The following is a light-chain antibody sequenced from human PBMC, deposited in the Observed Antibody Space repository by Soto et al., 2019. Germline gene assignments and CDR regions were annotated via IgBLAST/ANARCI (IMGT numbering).Light chain of an antibody. CDR1: QGIGSY. Sequence: DIQLTQSPYFLSASVGDRVTITCRASQGIGSYLAWYQQKPGKAPKLLISGASTLQSGVPSRFSGSGSGTEFTLTISSLQPDDFATYFCQQYNNYSKTFGQGTKVDIK. CDR3: QQYNNYSKT. CDR2: GAS. J-gene: IGKJ1*01. V-gene: IGKV1-9*01.